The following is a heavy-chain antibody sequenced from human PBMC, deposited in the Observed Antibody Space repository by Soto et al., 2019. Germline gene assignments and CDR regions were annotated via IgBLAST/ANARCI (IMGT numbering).Heavy chain of an antibody. CDR2: INPNSGGT. Sequence: GASVKASCKASGYTFTGYYMHWVRQAPGQGLEWMGWINPNSGGTNYAQKFQGWVTMTRDTSISTAYMELSRLRSDDTAVYYCAREARSSADNFDYWGQGTLVTVSS. CDR3: AREARSSADNFDY. CDR1: GYTFTGYY. V-gene: IGHV1-2*04. J-gene: IGHJ4*02.